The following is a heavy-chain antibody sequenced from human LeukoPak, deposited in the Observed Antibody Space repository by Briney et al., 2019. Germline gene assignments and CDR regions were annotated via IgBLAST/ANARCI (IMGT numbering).Heavy chain of an antibody. J-gene: IGHJ4*02. CDR3: ARAPLGRGSYGDY. Sequence: ASVTVSCKASGYTFTGYYMHWVRQAPGQGLEWMGWINPNSGGTNYAQQFQGRVTMTRDTAISTAYMELSRLRSDDTAVYYCARAPLGRGSYGDYWGQGTLVTVSS. V-gene: IGHV1-2*02. D-gene: IGHD1-26*01. CDR1: GYTFTGYY. CDR2: INPNSGGT.